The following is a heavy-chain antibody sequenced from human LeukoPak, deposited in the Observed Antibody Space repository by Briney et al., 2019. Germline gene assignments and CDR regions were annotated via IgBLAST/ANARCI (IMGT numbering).Heavy chain of an antibody. CDR3: AKGAIRDPWPFDI. Sequence: GGSMTLSCAASGFTFSSYAMSWDRQAPGTGLVWVSAISAGGGATYYADSVKGRFTISRDNSRNTLYLQMNSLRAEDTAVYYCAKGAIRDPWPFDIWGQGTGVIVSS. D-gene: IGHD3-10*01. CDR2: ISAGGGAT. J-gene: IGHJ3*02. CDR1: GFTFSSYA. V-gene: IGHV3-23*01.